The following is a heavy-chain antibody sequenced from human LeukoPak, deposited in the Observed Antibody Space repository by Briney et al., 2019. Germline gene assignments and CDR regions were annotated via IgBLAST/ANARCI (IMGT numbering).Heavy chain of an antibody. CDR2: IIPIFGTA. V-gene: IGHV1-69*13. D-gene: IGHD6-13*01. Sequence: SVKVSCKSSDCTFSSYAISWLRQAPGQGREWMGGIIPIFGTANYAQKFQGRVTITADESTSTAYMALSSLRSEDTAVYYCPRDQGEEAAGTFLNLYYDGMDVWGKGTTVTASS. CDR3: PRDQGEEAAGTFLNLYYDGMDV. CDR1: DCTFSSYA. J-gene: IGHJ6*04.